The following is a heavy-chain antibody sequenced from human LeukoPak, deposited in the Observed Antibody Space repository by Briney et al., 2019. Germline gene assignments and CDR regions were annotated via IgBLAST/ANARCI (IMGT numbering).Heavy chain of an antibody. V-gene: IGHV3-74*01. J-gene: IGHJ4*02. D-gene: IGHD3-22*01. CDR2: INSDGSGT. CDR1: GFTFNIYW. CDR3: ARLSSGYSQFDY. Sequence: GGSLRLPCAASGFTFNIYWMHWVRQAPGKGLVWVSRINSDGSGTIYADSVKGRFTISRDNAKNTLYLQMNSLRAEDTAVYYCARLSSGYSQFDYWGQGTLVTVSS.